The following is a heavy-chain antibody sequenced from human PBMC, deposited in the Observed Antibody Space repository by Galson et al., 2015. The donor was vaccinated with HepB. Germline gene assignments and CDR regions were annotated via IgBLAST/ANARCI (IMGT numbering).Heavy chain of an antibody. J-gene: IGHJ6*02. V-gene: IGHV3-74*01. CDR1: GFTFSSYL. CDR2: ISSDGSST. D-gene: IGHD6-6*01. CDR3: ARYSSSSARGGMDV. Sequence: SLRLSCAASGFTFSSYLMHWVRQAPGKGLVWVSRISSDGSSTSYADSVKGRFTISRDNAKNTLYLQMNSLRAEDTAVYYCARYSSSSARGGMDVWGQGTTVTVSS.